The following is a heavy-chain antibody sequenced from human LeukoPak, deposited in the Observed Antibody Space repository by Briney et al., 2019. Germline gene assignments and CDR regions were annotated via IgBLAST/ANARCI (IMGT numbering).Heavy chain of an antibody. CDR1: GGSISSGSYY. D-gene: IGHD3-22*01. V-gene: IGHV4-61*02. CDR3: ARGGRGVQYYYDSTGHFDL. J-gene: IGHJ2*01. CDR2: IYTSGNT. Sequence: SQTLSLTCTVSGGSISSGSYYWSWIRQPAGKGLEWIGRIYTSGNTNYNPSLKSRVTISVDTSKNQFSLKLSSVTAADTAVYYCARGGRGVQYYYDSTGHFDLWGRGTLVTVSS.